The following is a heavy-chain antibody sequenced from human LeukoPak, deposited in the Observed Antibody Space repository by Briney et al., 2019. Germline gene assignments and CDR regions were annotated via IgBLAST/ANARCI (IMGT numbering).Heavy chain of an antibody. CDR2: IKQDGSLQ. V-gene: IGHV3-7*01. J-gene: IGHJ4*02. CDR3: ATSYDSSGCG. D-gene: IGHD3-22*01. CDR1: GFTFSSFW. Sequence: PGGSLRLSCTASGFTFSSFWMAWVRQAPGKGLEWVANIKQDGSLQHYGDSVKGRFTISRDNAKNSLYLQMHNLRAEDTALYYCATSYDSSGCGWGQGTLVTVSS.